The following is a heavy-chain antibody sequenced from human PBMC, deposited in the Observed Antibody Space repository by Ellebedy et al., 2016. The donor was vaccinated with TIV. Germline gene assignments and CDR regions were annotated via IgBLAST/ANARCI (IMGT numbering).Heavy chain of an antibody. Sequence: ASVKVSCKASGATFSGSAISWVRQAPGLGLEWIGGIIAIFGTTKYAQKFLGRVTITADQSTTTSHMELSSLISDDTAVYYCARHRGYTSSSGIDYWGQGTLVSVSS. D-gene: IGHD6-6*01. CDR1: GATFSGSA. CDR2: IIAIFGTT. J-gene: IGHJ4*02. V-gene: IGHV1-69*13. CDR3: ARHRGYTSSSGIDY.